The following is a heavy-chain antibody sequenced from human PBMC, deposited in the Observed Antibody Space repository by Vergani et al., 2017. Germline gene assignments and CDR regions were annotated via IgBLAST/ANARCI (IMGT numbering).Heavy chain of an antibody. CDR2: ISYDGSNK. D-gene: IGHD3-22*01. V-gene: IGHV3-30*03. Sequence: QVQLVESGGGVVQPGRSLRLSCAASGFTFSSYGMHWVRQAPGKGLEWVEVISYDGSNKSYAASVKGRFTISRDNSKNKLYLQMNSLRAEDTAVYYCARGSGYDSSGYYTTIDYWGQGTLVTVSS. J-gene: IGHJ4*02. CDR3: ARGSGYDSSGYYTTIDY. CDR1: GFTFSSYG.